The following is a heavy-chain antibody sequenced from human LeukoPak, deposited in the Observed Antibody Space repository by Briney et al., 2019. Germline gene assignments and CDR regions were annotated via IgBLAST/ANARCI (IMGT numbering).Heavy chain of an antibody. V-gene: IGHV3-74*01. CDR3: ASGRPRIAAAGTTVDY. CDR1: GFTFSSYW. CDR2: INSDGSST. D-gene: IGHD6-13*01. Sequence: GGSLRLSCAASGFTFSSYWMHWVRQAPGKGLVWVSRINSDGSSTSYADSVKGRFTISRDNAKNTLYLQMNSLRAEDTAVYYCASGRPRIAAAGTTVDYWGQGTLVTVSS. J-gene: IGHJ4*02.